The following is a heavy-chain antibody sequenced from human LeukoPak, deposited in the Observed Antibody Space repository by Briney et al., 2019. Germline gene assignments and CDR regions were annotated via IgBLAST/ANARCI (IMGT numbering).Heavy chain of an antibody. Sequence: ASVKVSCKASGYTFTSYGISWVRQAPGQGLEWMGWISAYNGNTNYAQKLQGRVTMTTDTSTSTAYMELRSLRSDDTAVYYCARVSSSSWYKGSNHYYMDGWGKGTTVTVSS. J-gene: IGHJ6*03. CDR2: ISAYNGNT. V-gene: IGHV1-18*01. CDR1: GYTFTSYG. CDR3: ARVSSSSWYKGSNHYYMDG. D-gene: IGHD6-13*01.